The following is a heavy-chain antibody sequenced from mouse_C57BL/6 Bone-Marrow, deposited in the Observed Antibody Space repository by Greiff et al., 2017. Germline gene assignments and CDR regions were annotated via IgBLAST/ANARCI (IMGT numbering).Heavy chain of an antibody. CDR2: IYPRDGST. Sequence: VQVVESGPELVKPGASVKLSCKASGYTFTSYDINWVKQRPGQGLEWIGWIYPRDGSTKYKEKFKGKATLTVDTSSSTAYMELHSLTSEDSAVYFCARDYGSSYWYFDVWGTGTTVTVSS. CDR1: GYTFTSYD. D-gene: IGHD1-1*01. J-gene: IGHJ1*03. CDR3: ARDYGSSYWYFDV. V-gene: IGHV1-85*01.